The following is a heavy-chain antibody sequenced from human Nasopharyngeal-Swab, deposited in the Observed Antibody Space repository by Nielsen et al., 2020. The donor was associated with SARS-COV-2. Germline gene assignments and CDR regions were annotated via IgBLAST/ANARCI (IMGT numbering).Heavy chain of an antibody. V-gene: IGHV5-51*01. J-gene: IGHJ4*02. D-gene: IGHD1-14*01. Sequence: GESLKISCKASGYSFTDYWIGRVRQMPGQGLEWMGIFYPGDSDTKYSPSFQGQDTISADRSLTTAYLQWTSLKTSDTAIYYCARGGGRTGYYFDSWGQGTPVTVFS. CDR3: ARGGGRTGYYFDS. CDR1: GYSFTDYW. CDR2: FYPGDSDT.